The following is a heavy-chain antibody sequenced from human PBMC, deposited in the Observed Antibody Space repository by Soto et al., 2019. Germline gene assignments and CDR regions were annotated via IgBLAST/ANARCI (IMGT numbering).Heavy chain of an antibody. V-gene: IGHV4-30-2*01. Sequence: TRSLTCAVSGGSISRGGYSWSWIRQPPGKGLEWIGYIYHSGSTYYNPSLKSRVTISVDRSKNQFSLKLSSVTAADTAVYYCAIPLVDWQQLETDYWGQGTLVTVSS. CDR1: GGSISRGGYS. CDR3: AIPLVDWQQLETDY. D-gene: IGHD6-13*01. CDR2: IYHSGST. J-gene: IGHJ4*02.